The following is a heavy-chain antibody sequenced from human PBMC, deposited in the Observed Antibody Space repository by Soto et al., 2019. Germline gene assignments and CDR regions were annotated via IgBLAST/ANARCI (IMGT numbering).Heavy chain of an antibody. V-gene: IGHV3-11*01. Sequence: PGGSLRLSCAASGFTFSDYYMSWIRQAPGKGLEWVSYISSSGSTIYYADSVKGRFTISRDNAKNSLYLQMNSLRAEDTAVYYCARSHLYYDSSGYPDFWAQGTLVTVSS. J-gene: IGHJ4*02. CDR1: GFTFSDYY. CDR2: ISSSGSTI. D-gene: IGHD3-22*01. CDR3: ARSHLYYDSSGYPDF.